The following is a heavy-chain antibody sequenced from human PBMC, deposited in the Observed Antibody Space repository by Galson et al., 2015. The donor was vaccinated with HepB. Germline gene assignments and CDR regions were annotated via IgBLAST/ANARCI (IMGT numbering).Heavy chain of an antibody. J-gene: IGHJ4*02. V-gene: IGHV1-18*04. CDR2: ISGNNENT. CDR3: TRDHASSHAFIDY. Sequence: SVKVSCKASDYTFTNYGVSWVRQAPGQGLEWMGWISGNNENTHSGQKFQGRVTLTTDTSTSTAYMELTGLTSDDTAVYYCTRDHASSHAFIDYWGQGTLVTVSS. D-gene: IGHD3-16*01. CDR1: DYTFTNYG.